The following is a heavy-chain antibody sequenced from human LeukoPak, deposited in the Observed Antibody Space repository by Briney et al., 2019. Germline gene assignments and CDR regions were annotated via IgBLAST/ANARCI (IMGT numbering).Heavy chain of an antibody. CDR1: GGSISSYY. D-gene: IGHD1-26*01. V-gene: IGHV4-59*01. J-gene: IGHJ4*02. CDR3: ARGTDNIVGATYYC. CDR2: IYYSGST. Sequence: SETLSLTCTVSGGSISSYYWSWIRQPPGPGLEWIGYIYYSGSTNYNPSLQRRITISVDTSKNQFSLKLSSVTAADTAVYYCARGTDNIVGATYYCWGQGTLVIVSS.